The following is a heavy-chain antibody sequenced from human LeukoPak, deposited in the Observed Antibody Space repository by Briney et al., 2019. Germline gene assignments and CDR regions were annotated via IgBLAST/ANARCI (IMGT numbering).Heavy chain of an antibody. D-gene: IGHD5-12*01. V-gene: IGHV3-7*01. CDR2: INQDGSEE. CDR1: GFSFSNHY. CDR3: VRDGGVSGYDLLDY. Sequence: GGSLRLSCTASGFSFSNHYMRWIRQAPGKGLEWVAHINQDGSEEHYMDSVKARFTISRDNAKNSLSLQMNSLRAEDTAVYYCVRDGGVSGYDLLDYWGQGTLVTVSS. J-gene: IGHJ4*02.